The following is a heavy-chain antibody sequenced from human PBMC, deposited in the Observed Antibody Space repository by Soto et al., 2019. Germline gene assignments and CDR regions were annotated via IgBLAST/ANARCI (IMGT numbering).Heavy chain of an antibody. J-gene: IGHJ4*02. CDR3: AKHRGFVAGPFDS. V-gene: IGHV3-23*01. CDR2: ISGNVGSTT. Sequence: EVQLLESGGGLAQPGGSLRLSCAVSGITFTNYAMGWVRQAPGKGLEWVSGISGNVGSTTHYADSVKDRFTISRDNSKNILFLQMNSLRAEYTAVYYCAKHRGFVAGPFDSWGQGTLVIVSS. D-gene: IGHD6-19*01. CDR1: GITFTNYA.